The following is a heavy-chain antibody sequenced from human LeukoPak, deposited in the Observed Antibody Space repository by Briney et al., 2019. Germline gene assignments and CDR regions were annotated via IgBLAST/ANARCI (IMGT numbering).Heavy chain of an antibody. D-gene: IGHD6-13*01. Sequence: GGSLRLSCAASAFTFTTYDMHWVRQAPGKGLEWVAFIWYDGSNKYYADSVKGRFTISRDNSKNTLYLQMNSLRAEDTAVYYCAKVTTLYSSSWYGLVYFDYWGQGTLVTVSS. CDR3: AKVTTLYSSSWYGLVYFDY. CDR2: IWYDGSNK. CDR1: AFTFTTYD. J-gene: IGHJ4*02. V-gene: IGHV3-30*02.